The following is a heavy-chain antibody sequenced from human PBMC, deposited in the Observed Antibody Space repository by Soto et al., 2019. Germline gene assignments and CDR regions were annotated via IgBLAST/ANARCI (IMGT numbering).Heavy chain of an antibody. Sequence: QVQLVESGGGLVQPGGSLRLSCAASGFTLSDYYMSWIRQAPGKGLEWISYISSSGRTIYYEDSAKGRFTISRDNAKNSLYLQMNSLRAADPAVYLCARNSAPFASGGQEVRVPVSS. J-gene: IGHJ4*02. CDR3: ARNSAPFAS. CDR2: ISSSGRTI. D-gene: IGHD6-13*01. V-gene: IGHV3-11*01. CDR1: GFTLSDYY.